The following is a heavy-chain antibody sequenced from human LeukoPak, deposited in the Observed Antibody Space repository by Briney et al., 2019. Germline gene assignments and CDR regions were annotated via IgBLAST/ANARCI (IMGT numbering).Heavy chain of an antibody. Sequence: GGSLRLSCAASGFTFSRYGIHWVRQAPGKGLEWVAVISYDGGIKYYADSVKGRFTISRDNSKNTLYLQMNSLRAEDTAVYYCAKDPLYYYGSGSPMFDPWGQGTLVTVSS. J-gene: IGHJ5*02. CDR1: GFTFSRYG. CDR2: ISYDGGIK. D-gene: IGHD3-10*01. CDR3: AKDPLYYYGSGSPMFDP. V-gene: IGHV3-30*18.